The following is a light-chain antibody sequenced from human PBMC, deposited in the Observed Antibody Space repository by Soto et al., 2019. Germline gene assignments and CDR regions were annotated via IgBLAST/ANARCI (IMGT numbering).Light chain of an antibody. CDR2: EGS. Sequence: QSALTQPASVSGSPGQSITISCTGTSSDVGSYNLVSWYQQHAGKAPKLMIYEGSKRPSGVANRFSGSKSGNTASLTISGLQAEDEADYYCCSYAGSSASVVFGGGTKLIVL. CDR1: SSDVGSYNL. J-gene: IGLJ2*01. V-gene: IGLV2-23*01. CDR3: CSYAGSSASVV.